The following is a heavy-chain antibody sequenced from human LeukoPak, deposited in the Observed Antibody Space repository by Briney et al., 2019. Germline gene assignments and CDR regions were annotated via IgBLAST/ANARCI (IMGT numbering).Heavy chain of an antibody. CDR2: INSDGSST. CDR1: GFTFSSYW. Sequence: PGGSLRLSCAASGFTFSSYWMHWVRQAPGKGLVWVSRINSDGSSTSYADSVKGRFTISRDNAKNTLYLQMNSLRAEDTAVYYCARDHYVRTHYYDSSGCLNYWGQGTLVTVSS. D-gene: IGHD3-22*01. CDR3: ARDHYVRTHYYDSSGCLNY. J-gene: IGHJ4*02. V-gene: IGHV3-74*01.